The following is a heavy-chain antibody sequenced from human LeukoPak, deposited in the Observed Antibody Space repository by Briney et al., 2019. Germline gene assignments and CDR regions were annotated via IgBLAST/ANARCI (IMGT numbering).Heavy chain of an antibody. CDR2: IYTSGST. V-gene: IGHV4-4*07. J-gene: IGHJ4*02. Sequence: SETLSLTCTVSGGSISSYYWSWIRQPAGKGLEWIGRIYTSGSTNYNPPLKSRVTMSVDTSKNQFSLKLSSVTAADTAMYYCAREGYCSGGSCDTIDYWGQGTLVTVSS. CDR3: AREGYCSGGSCDTIDY. CDR1: GGSISSYY. D-gene: IGHD2-15*01.